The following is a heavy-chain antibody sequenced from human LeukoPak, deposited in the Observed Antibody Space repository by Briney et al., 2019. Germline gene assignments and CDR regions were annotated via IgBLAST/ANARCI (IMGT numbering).Heavy chain of an antibody. Sequence: PGGSLRLSCAASGFTFSIYEMNWVRQAPGKGLEWVSYISSSGSTIYYADSVKGRFTISRENAKNSLYLQMNSLRAEDTAVYYCAELGITMIGGVWGKGTTVTISS. V-gene: IGHV3-48*03. J-gene: IGHJ6*03. CDR1: GFTFSIYE. CDR2: ISSSGSTI. CDR3: AELGITMIGGV. D-gene: IGHD3-10*02.